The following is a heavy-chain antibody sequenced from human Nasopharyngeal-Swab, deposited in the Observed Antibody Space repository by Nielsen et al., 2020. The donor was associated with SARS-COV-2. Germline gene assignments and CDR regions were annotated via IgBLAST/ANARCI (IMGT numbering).Heavy chain of an antibody. V-gene: IGHV3-30-3*01. Sequence: GGSLRLSCAASGFTFSSYAMHWVRQAPGKGLEWAAVISYDGSNKYYADSVKGRFTISRDNSKNTLYLQMNSLRAEDTAVYYCARDLSGSYADDAFDIWGQGTMVTVSS. J-gene: IGHJ3*02. D-gene: IGHD3-10*01. CDR1: GFTFSSYA. CDR2: ISYDGSNK. CDR3: ARDLSGSYADDAFDI.